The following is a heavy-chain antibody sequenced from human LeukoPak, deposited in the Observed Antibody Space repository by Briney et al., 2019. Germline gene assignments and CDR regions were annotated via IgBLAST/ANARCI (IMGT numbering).Heavy chain of an antibody. V-gene: IGHV3-43*01. CDR2: ISWDGGST. CDR3: AKDIGQWLPSVGAFDI. J-gene: IGHJ3*02. D-gene: IGHD6-19*01. Sequence: PGGSLRLSCAASGFTFSSYGMSWVRQAPGKGLEWVSLISWDGGSTYYADSVKGRFTISRDNSNNSLYLQMNSLRTEDTALYYCAKDIGQWLPSVGAFDIWGQGTMVTVSS. CDR1: GFTFSSYG.